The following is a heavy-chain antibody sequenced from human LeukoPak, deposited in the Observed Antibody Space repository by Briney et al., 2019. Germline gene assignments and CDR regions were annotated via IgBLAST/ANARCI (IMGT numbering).Heavy chain of an antibody. V-gene: IGHV4-30-4*01. CDR1: GGSISSGDYY. Sequence: SETLSLTCTVSGGSISSGDYYWSWIRQPPGKGLEWIGYIYYSGSTYYNPSLKSRVAISVDTSKNQFSLKLSSVTAADTAVYYCARPDGDAFDIWGQGTMATVSS. D-gene: IGHD5-24*01. J-gene: IGHJ3*02. CDR2: IYYSGST. CDR3: ARPDGDAFDI.